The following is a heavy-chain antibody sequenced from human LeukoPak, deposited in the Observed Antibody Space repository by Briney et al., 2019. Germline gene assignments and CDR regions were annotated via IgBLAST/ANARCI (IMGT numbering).Heavy chain of an antibody. CDR1: GGSISSYY. CDR2: IYTSGST. CDR3: ASGAGVVGASDAFEI. D-gene: IGHD1-26*01. Sequence: SETLSLTCTVSGGSISSYYWSWIRQPAGKGLEWIGRIYTSGSTNYNPSLKSRVTMSVDTSKNQFSLKLSSVTAADTAVYYCASGAGVVGASDAFEIWGQGTMVTVSS. J-gene: IGHJ3*02. V-gene: IGHV4-4*07.